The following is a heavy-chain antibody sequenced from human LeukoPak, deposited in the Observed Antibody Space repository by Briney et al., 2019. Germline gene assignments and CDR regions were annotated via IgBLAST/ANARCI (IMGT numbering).Heavy chain of an antibody. D-gene: IGHD3-9*01. CDR1: GYTFTGYY. CDR3: ARVETDFDWLSRAYYFDY. CDR2: INPNSGGT. V-gene: IGHV1-2*02. J-gene: IGHJ4*02. Sequence: ASVKASCKASGYTFTGYYMHWVRQAPGQGLEWMGWINPNSGGTNYAQKLQGRVTMTTDTSTSTAYMELRSLRSDDTAVYYCARVETDFDWLSRAYYFDYWGQGTLVTVSS.